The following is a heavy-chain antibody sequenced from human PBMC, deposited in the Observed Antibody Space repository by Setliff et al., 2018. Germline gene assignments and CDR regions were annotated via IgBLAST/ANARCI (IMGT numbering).Heavy chain of an antibody. V-gene: IGHV4-59*01. CDR2: IYHNGNT. CDR3: ARDRTAYTYGLDV. CDR1: GGSISPYF. J-gene: IGHJ6*02. Sequence: SETLSLTCTVSGGSISPYFWSWIRQPPGKGLEWIGYIYHNGNTNFNPSLKSRVNMSVDTSKNQFVLNLKAVTAADTAVYYCARDRTAYTYGLDVWGQGTTVTVSS. D-gene: IGHD3-16*01.